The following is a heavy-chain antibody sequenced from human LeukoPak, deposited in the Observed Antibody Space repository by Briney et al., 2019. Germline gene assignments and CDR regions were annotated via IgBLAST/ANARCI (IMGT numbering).Heavy chain of an antibody. V-gene: IGHV4-39*07. CDR3: ARDIVVPAAEDNWFDP. Sequence: SETLSLTCTVSGGSISSSSYYWGWIRQPPGKGLEWLGSIYYSGSTYYNPSLKSRVTISVDTSKNQFSLKLSSVTAADTAVYYCARDIVVPAAEDNWFDPWGQGTLVTVSS. CDR1: GGSISSSSYY. D-gene: IGHD2-2*01. CDR2: IYYSGST. J-gene: IGHJ5*02.